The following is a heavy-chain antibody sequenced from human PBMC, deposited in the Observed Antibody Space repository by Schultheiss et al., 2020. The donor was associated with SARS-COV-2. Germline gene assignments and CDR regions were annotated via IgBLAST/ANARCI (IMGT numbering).Heavy chain of an antibody. J-gene: IGHJ4*02. CDR2: IYTSGST. V-gene: IGHV4-61*10. D-gene: IGHD3-10*01. CDR1: GGSVSSGSYY. CDR3: ARDHGSGSFYYFDY. Sequence: SETLSLTCTVSGGSVSSGSYYWSWIRQPAGKGLEWIGRIYTSGSTNYSPSLKSRVTISVDTSKNQFSLKLSSVTAADTAVYYCARDHGSGSFYYFDYWGQGTLVTVSS.